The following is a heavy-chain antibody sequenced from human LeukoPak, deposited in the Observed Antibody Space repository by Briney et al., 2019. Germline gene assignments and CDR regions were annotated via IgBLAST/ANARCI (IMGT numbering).Heavy chain of an antibody. CDR2: IRYDGSNK. D-gene: IGHD3-3*01. J-gene: IGHJ6*03. Sequence: GRSLRLSCAASGYTFSSYGMHWVRQAPGKGLEWVAFIRYDGSNKYYADSVKGRFTISRDNSKNTLYLQMNSLRAEGTAVYYCAAIFGVVMDMDVWGKGTTVTVSS. V-gene: IGHV3-30*02. CDR1: GYTFSSYG. CDR3: AAIFGVVMDMDV.